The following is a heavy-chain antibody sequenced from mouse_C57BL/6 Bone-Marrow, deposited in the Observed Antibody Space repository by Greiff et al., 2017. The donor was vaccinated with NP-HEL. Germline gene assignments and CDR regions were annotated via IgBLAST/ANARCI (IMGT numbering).Heavy chain of an antibody. V-gene: IGHV1-22*01. CDR1: GYTFTDYY. CDR2: INPNNGGT. J-gene: IGHJ3*01. D-gene: IGHD4-1*01. Sequence: VQLQQSGPELVKPGASVKISCKASGYTFTDYYINWVKQSHGKSLEWIGYINPNNGGTSYNQKFKGKATLTVNKSSSTAYMELRSLTSEDSAVYYCATGTTWSAYWGQGTLVTVSA. CDR3: ATGTTWSAY.